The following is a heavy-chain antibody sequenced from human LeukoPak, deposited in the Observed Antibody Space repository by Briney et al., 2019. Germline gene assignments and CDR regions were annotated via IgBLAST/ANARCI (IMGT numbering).Heavy chain of an antibody. CDR1: GGTFSSYA. CDR2: IIPIFGTA. J-gene: IGHJ4*02. V-gene: IGHV1-69*13. CDR3: ARFLWRYCSSTSCLGDDY. D-gene: IGHD2-2*01. Sequence: SVKVSCKASGGTFSSYAISWVRQAPGQGLEWMGGIIPIFGTANYAQKFQGRVTITADESTSTAYMELSSLRSEDTAVYYCARFLWRYCSSTSCLGDDYWGQGTLVTVSS.